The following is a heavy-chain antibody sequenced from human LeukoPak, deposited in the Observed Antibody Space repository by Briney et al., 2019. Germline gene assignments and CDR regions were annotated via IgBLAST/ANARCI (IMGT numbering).Heavy chain of an antibody. CDR2: IYSSGST. Sequence: SETLSLTCAVYGGSFSGYYWSWIQQPAGKGLEWIGRIYSSGSTNYNPSLKSRVTMSVDTSKNQFFLKLSSVTAADTAVYYCARDFYMDVWGKGTTVTVSS. V-gene: IGHV4-4*07. J-gene: IGHJ6*03. CDR3: ARDFYMDV. CDR1: GGSFSGYY.